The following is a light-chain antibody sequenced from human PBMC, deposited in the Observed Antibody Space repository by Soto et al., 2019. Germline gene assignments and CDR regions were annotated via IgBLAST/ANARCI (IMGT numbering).Light chain of an antibody. V-gene: IGLV2-23*01. CDR2: EGS. CDR1: SSDVGTYNL. CDR3: CSYARGSTYV. J-gene: IGLJ1*01. Sequence: QSALTQPASVSGSPGQSITISCNGTSSDVGTYNLVSWYEQHPGKAPKLMIYEGSKRPSGVSNRFSGSKSGNTASLTISGLQAEDEADYYCCSYARGSTYVFGTGTKLTVL.